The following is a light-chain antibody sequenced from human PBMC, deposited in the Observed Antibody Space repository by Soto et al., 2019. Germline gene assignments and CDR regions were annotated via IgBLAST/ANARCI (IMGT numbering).Light chain of an antibody. J-gene: IGKJ2*01. CDR3: XQYGSSPYT. CDR1: QSVSSSY. V-gene: IGKV3-20*01. CDR2: GAS. Sequence: EIVLTQSPGTLSLSPGERATLSCRASQSVSSSYLAWYQQKPGQAPRLLIYGASSRATGIPDRFSGSGSGXDXXXXXXXLXPEDFAXXXXXQYGSSPYTFGQGTKLEIK.